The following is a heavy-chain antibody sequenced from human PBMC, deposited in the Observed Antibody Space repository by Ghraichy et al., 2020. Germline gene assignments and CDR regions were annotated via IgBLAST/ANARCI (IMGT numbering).Heavy chain of an antibody. CDR2: ISGGGGST. CDR3: AKYWSSTVTTAYVDV. Sequence: GGSLRLSCVASGFTFSSYTMTWVRQAPGKGLEWVSGISGGGGSTYYADSVMGRFTISRDNTKNPLYLQMNSLRAEDRVLYYYAKYWSSTVTTAYVDVWGRGTLGTVSS. J-gene: IGHJ2*01. V-gene: IGHV3-23*01. CDR1: GFTFSSYT. D-gene: IGHD4-17*01.